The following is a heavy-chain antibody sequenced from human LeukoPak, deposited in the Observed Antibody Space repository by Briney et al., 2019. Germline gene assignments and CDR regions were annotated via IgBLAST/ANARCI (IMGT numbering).Heavy chain of an antibody. D-gene: IGHD3-3*01. CDR1: GYTLTSYD. Sequence: ASVKVSCKASGYTLTSYDINWVRQATGQGLEWMGWMNPNSGNTGYAQKFQGRVTMTRNTSISTAYMELSSLRSEDTAVYYCAYAFFWSGSIRYYYYGMDVWGQGTTVTVSS. J-gene: IGHJ6*02. CDR2: MNPNSGNT. CDR3: AYAFFWSGSIRYYYYGMDV. V-gene: IGHV1-8*01.